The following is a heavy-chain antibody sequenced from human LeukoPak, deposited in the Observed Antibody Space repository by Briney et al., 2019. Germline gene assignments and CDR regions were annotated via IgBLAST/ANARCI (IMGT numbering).Heavy chain of an antibody. J-gene: IGHJ5*02. CDR1: GFTFSSYD. V-gene: IGHV3-13*01. Sequence: GGSLRLSCAASGFTFSSYDMHWVRQATGKGLEWVSAIRTAGDTYYPGSVKGRFTISRDNSKNTLYLQMNSLRAEDTAVYYCARDLFQYSSSWYWGNWFDPWGQEPWSPSPQ. CDR2: IRTAGDT. CDR3: ARDLFQYSSSWYWGNWFDP. D-gene: IGHD6-13*01.